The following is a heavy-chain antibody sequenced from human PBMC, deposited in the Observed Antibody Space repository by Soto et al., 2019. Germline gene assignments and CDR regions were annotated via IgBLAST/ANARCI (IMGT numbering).Heavy chain of an antibody. V-gene: IGHV1-2*04. J-gene: IGHJ6*02. CDR3: ARGVSLNSTQYSYED. D-gene: IGHD5-18*01. CDR2: INPNSGGT. Sequence: GASVKVSCKASGYTFTGYYMHWVRQAPGQGLEWMGWINPNSGGTNYAQRFQGWVTMTRDTSISTAYMELSRLRSDDTAVYYCARGVSLNSTQYSYEDWGQGTTVTVSS. CDR1: GYTFTGYY.